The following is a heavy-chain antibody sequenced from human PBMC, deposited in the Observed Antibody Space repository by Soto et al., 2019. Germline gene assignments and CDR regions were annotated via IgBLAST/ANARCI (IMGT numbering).Heavy chain of an antibody. CDR1: GFTFSSYA. J-gene: IGHJ4*02. V-gene: IGHV3-23*01. Sequence: GGSLRLSCAASGFTFSSYAMSWVRQAPGKGLEWVSAISGSGRNTYYVAALKGLFTIPRDNSKNTLYLQMNSLSAEDTDVYYCAKEADGQLASPLSGGQGTLVTVSS. CDR3: AKEADGQLASPLS. CDR2: ISGSGRNT. D-gene: IGHD6-19*01.